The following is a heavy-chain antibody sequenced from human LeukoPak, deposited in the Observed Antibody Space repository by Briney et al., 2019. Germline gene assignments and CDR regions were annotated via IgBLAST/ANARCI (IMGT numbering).Heavy chain of an antibody. Sequence: ASVKVSCKASGYTFTSYYMHWVRQAPGQGLEWMGIVNPSGGSTSYAQKFQGRVTMTSDTSTSTVYMELSSLRSEDTAVYYCARDYYDSSGYYFYDDYWGQGTLVTVSS. CDR3: ARDYYDSSGYYFYDDY. V-gene: IGHV1-46*01. D-gene: IGHD3-22*01. J-gene: IGHJ4*02. CDR2: VNPSGGST. CDR1: GYTFTSYY.